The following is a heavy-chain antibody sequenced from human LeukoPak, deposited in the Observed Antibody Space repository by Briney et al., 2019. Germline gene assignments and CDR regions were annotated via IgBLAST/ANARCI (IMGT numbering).Heavy chain of an antibody. J-gene: IGHJ4*02. CDR3: ARGRLDNYFDY. CDR1: GFTFSSYA. Sequence: PGGSLRLSCAASGFTFSSYAMSWVRQAPGKGLEWVSAISGSGGSTYYADSVKGRFTISRDNSKNTVYLQMNNLRAEDTAVYYCARGRLDNYFDYWGQGTLVTVSS. D-gene: IGHD1-1*01. CDR2: ISGSGGST. V-gene: IGHV3-23*01.